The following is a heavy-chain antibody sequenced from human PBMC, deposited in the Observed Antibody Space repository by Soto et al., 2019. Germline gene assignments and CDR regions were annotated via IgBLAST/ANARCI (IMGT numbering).Heavy chain of an antibody. V-gene: IGHV3-21*01. CDR2: ISSSSSYI. J-gene: IGHJ4*02. CDR1: GFTFSSYA. D-gene: IGHD3-22*01. Sequence: PGGSLRLSCAASGFTFSSYAMSWVRRAPGKGLEWVSAISSSSSYIYYADSVKGRFTISRDNAKNSLYLQMNSLRAEDTAVYYCARGLYYYDSSGYYGNWGQGTLVTVSS. CDR3: ARGLYYYDSSGYYGN.